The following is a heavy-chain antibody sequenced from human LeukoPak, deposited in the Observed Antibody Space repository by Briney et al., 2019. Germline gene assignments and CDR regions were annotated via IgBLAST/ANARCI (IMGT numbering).Heavy chain of an antibody. Sequence: LSLTCAVYGGSFSGYYWSWIRQAPGKGLEWVSYITSSDSTIYYADSVKGRFTISRDNAKKSLYLQMNSLRAEDTAVYYCAGVRGSNWFDPWGQGTLVTVSS. CDR2: ITSSDSTI. CDR1: GGSFSGYY. CDR3: AGVRGSNWFDP. J-gene: IGHJ5*02. V-gene: IGHV3-11*01.